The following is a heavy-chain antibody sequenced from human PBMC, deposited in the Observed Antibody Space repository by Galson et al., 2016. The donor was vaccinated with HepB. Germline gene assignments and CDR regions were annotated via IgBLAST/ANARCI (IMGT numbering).Heavy chain of an antibody. CDR1: GGTFSTSA. CDR2: LIPMFATP. J-gene: IGHJ6*02. D-gene: IGHD3-10*01. CDR3: ARGLQGSGSYYNPSYYFYGMDV. V-gene: IGHV1-69*06. Sequence: SLKVSCQASGGTFSTSAITWLRQAPGQGLEWMGGLIPMFATPHYAGRFQARVTITADTSTTTTYMAMSSLRSEDTAIYYCARGLQGSGSYYNPSYYFYGMDVWGQGTTVTVSS.